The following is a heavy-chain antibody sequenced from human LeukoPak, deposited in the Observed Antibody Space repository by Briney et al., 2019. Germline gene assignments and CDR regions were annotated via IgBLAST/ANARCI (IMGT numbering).Heavy chain of an antibody. CDR1: GGSFSGYY. CDR2: INHSGST. V-gene: IGHV4-34*01. Sequence: PSETLSLTCAVYGGSFSGYYWSWIRQPPGKGLEWIGEINHSGSTNYNPSLKSRVTISVDTSKNQFSLKLSSVTAADTAVYYCAGYCSSTSCYEGNFDYWGQGTLVTVSS. J-gene: IGHJ4*02. CDR3: AGYCSSTSCYEGNFDY. D-gene: IGHD2-2*01.